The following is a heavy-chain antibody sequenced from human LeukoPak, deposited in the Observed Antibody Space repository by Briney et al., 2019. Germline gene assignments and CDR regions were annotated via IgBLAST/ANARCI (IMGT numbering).Heavy chain of an antibody. CDR1: GGSISNYH. J-gene: IGHJ4*02. D-gene: IGHD4-17*01. V-gene: IGHV4-59*08. CDR3: ARHSSATGRYFDF. CDR2: GHYSGST. Sequence: SETLSLTCTVSGGSISNYHWSWIRQVPDKGLEWIGYGHYSGSTKYNPSLKSRATMSVDMSKDEYSLKLTSVTAADTAVYYCARHSSATGRYFDFWGRGTLVTVSS.